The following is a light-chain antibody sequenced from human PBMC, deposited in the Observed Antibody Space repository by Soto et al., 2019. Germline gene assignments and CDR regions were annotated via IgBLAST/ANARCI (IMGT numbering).Light chain of an antibody. V-gene: IGLV2-14*01. J-gene: IGLJ1*01. CDR1: SSDVGVYNY. CDR3: SSYTSSSPYV. CDR2: DVS. Sequence: QSVLTQPASVSGSPGQSITISCTGTSSDVGVYNYVSWYEQHAGKAPQLLIYDVSNRPLGVSKRFSGSKSGNPASLTISGLQAEDEADYYCSSYTSSSPYVFGTGTKLTVL.